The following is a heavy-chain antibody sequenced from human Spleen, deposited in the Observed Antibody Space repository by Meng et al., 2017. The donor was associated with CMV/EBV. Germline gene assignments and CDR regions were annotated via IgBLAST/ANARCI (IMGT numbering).Heavy chain of an antibody. CDR1: GFTFSDYY. CDR2: ISSSGSTI. J-gene: IGHJ6*02. V-gene: IGHV3-11*04. CDR3: ARELGGYSNGSNSGYYHFGMDV. Sequence: GGSLRLSCAASGFTFSDYYMSWIRQAPGKGLEWVSYISSSGSTIYYADSVKGRFTISRDNAQNSVSLQMNSLRVEDTAVYFCARELGGYSNGSNSGYYHFGMDVWGQGTTVTVSS. D-gene: IGHD5-18*01.